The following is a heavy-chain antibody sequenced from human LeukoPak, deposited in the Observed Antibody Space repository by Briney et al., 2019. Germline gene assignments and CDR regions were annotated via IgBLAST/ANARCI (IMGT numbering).Heavy chain of an antibody. V-gene: IGHV3-7*01. CDR1: GFTLSSFW. Sequence: GRSLSLSSALSGFTLSSFWMTWVGQAPGQGLEWGANIKQDGTEKYYVDSVKGRFTISRDNAKNSLYLQMNSLRAEDTAVYYCAREFSNYVWGSSPDYWGQGTLVTVSS. CDR2: IKQDGTEK. CDR3: AREFSNYVWGSSPDY. J-gene: IGHJ4*02. D-gene: IGHD3-16*01.